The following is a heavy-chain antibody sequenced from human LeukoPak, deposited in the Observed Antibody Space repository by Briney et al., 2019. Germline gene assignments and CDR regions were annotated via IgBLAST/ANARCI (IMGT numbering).Heavy chain of an antibody. Sequence: SGPTLVKPTQTLTLTCTFAEFSLTTAKVAVGWFRQPPGKPLEWLALIYWNDDKHYRPSLESRLIITKDTSKRQVVLTLTDMGPEDTATYYCAHRIYSMTGKIFAFDYWGQGIRVTVSS. CDR3: AHRIYSMTGKIFAFDY. J-gene: IGHJ4*02. CDR2: IYWNDDK. D-gene: IGHD1-1*01. CDR1: EFSLTTAKVA. V-gene: IGHV2-5*01.